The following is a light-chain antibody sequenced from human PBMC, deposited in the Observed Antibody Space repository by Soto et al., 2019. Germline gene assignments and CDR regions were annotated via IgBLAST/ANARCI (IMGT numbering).Light chain of an antibody. CDR3: QQYNSYFFT. V-gene: IGKV1-5*03. Sequence: DIQMTQSPSTLSASVGDRVNITCRASQSINNWLAWYQQKPGKAPKLRIYGASDLQTGVPSRFSGSGSGTEFTLTISSLQTDDIATYFCQQYNSYFFTFGPGTKVDVK. CDR2: GAS. J-gene: IGKJ3*01. CDR1: QSINNW.